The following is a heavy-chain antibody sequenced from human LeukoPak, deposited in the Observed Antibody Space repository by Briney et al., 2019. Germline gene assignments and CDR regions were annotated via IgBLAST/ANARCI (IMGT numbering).Heavy chain of an antibody. CDR2: ISYDGSNK. CDR3: ARGQHLDYLDY. CDR1: GFTFSSYA. V-gene: IGHV3-30-3*01. D-gene: IGHD6-13*01. J-gene: IGHJ4*02. Sequence: PGRSLRLSCAASGFTFSSYAMHWVRQAPGKGLEWVAVISYDGSNKYHADSVKGRFTISRDNSKNTLYLQMNSLRAEDTAVYYCARGQHLDYLDYWGQGTLVTVSS.